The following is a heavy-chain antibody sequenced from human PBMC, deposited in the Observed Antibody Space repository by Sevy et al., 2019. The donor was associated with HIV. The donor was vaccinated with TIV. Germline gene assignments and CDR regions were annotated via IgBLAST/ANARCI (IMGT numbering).Heavy chain of an antibody. D-gene: IGHD3-22*01. J-gene: IGHJ4*03. CDR1: GYTFTGYY. CDR3: ASIGGGNYYDSSGYSYFDY. Sequence: ASVKVSCKASGYTFTGYYMHWVRQAPGQGLEWMGRINPNSGGTNYAQKFQGRVTMTRDTSISTAYMELSRLGSDDTAVYYCASIGGGNYYDSSGYSYFDYWGQGTLVTVSS. V-gene: IGHV1-2*06. CDR2: INPNSGGT.